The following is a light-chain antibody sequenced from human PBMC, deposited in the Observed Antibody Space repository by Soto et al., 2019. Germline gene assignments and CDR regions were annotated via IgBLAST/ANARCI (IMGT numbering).Light chain of an antibody. J-gene: IGLJ2*01. CDR1: KLGDKY. CDR2: QDH. CDR3: QAWDSSAAF. V-gene: IGLV3-1*01. Sequence: SYELTQPPSVSVSPGQTASITCSGDKLGDKYASWYQQKPGQSPVLVIYQDHKRPSGIPGRFSGSISGNTATLTISGIQATDEGDYYCQAWDSSAAFFGGGTKVTVL.